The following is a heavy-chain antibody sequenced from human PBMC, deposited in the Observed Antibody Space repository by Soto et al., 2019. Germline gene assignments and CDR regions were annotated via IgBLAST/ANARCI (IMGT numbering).Heavy chain of an antibody. CDR1: GASISGYY. J-gene: IGHJ4*02. Sequence: SETLSLTCTVSGASISGYYCSWILQLPGKGLEWIGYIYYSGSTNYNSSLKSRVTISVDRSKNQFSLKLSSVTAADTAVYYCARHSTYSPPFYFDNWGQGTLVTVS. CDR3: ARHSTYSPPFYFDN. CDR2: IYYSGST. V-gene: IGHV4-59*08. D-gene: IGHD2-15*01.